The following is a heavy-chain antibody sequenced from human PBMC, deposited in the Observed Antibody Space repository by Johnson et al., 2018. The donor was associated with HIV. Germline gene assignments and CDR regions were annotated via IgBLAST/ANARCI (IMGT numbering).Heavy chain of an antibody. CDR1: GFTFDDFG. CDR2: INWNGGRT. Sequence: VLLVESGGGLVKPGGSLRLSCAASGFTFDDFGMGWVRQAPGKGLEWVSGINWNGGRTGYADSVKGRFTISRDNAKNSLYLQMNSLRGEDTALYYCARAGGAVRVNGFDMWGQGTMVTVSS. D-gene: IGHD6-19*01. J-gene: IGHJ3*02. V-gene: IGHV3-20*04. CDR3: ARAGGAVRVNGFDM.